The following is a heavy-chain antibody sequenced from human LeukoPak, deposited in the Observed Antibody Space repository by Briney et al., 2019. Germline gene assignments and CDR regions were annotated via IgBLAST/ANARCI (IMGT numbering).Heavy chain of an antibody. J-gene: IGHJ3*01. CDR2: RNPADSDT. Sequence: GESLEISCKGSGYTFTTYWIGWVRQMPGKGLEWIGLRNPADSDTRYSPSFQGQVTISVGKSISTAYLEWSSLKASDTAMYFCARHVSSSRVAYDVWGQGTMVTVSS. V-gene: IGHV5-51*01. CDR3: ARHVSSSRVAYDV. CDR1: GYTFTTYW. D-gene: IGHD2-2*01.